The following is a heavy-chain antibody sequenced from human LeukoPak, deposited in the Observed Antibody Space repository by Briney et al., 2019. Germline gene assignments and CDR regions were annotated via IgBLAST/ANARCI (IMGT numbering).Heavy chain of an antibody. V-gene: IGHV3-48*01. D-gene: IGHD3-10*01. CDR1: GFTFSSYS. J-gene: IGHJ4*02. CDR2: ISSSSSTI. Sequence: GGSLRLSCAASGFTFSSYSMNWVRQAPGKGLEWVSYISSSSSTIYYADSVKGRFTISRDNAKNSLYLQMNSLRAEDTAVYYCATVWFGESDYWGQGTLVTVSS. CDR3: ATVWFGESDY.